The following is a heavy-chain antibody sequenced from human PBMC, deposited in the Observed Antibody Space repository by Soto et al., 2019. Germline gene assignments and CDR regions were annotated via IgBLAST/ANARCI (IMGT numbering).Heavy chain of an antibody. V-gene: IGHV4-34*01. D-gene: IGHD3-3*01. CDR2: IDHSVSS. Sequence: QVQLQQGGAGLLKPSDTLSLTCGVYGGSFSGYYWNWIRQPPGKGLEWIGEIDHSVSSNFNPFLKRQVTISVDSSKKQFPPKLNAITAADTAVYFCASGQGVPIDAPAVDFWRLGRYYDMDVWGKGTPVTVSS. J-gene: IGHJ6*03. CDR1: GGSFSGYY. CDR3: ASGQGVPIDAPAVDFWRLGRYYDMDV.